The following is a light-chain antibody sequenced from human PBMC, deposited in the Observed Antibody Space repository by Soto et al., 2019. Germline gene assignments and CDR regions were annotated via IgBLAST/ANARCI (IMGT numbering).Light chain of an antibody. V-gene: IGKV1-27*01. CDR2: AAS. Sequence: DVQMTQSPSYLSASVGDTVTITCRASQGIAFYLAWFQQRPGKAPNLLISAASNLQSGVPSRFSGSGSGTDFTLTISSLQPEDVATYYCHKYDTAPFTFGPGTRV. J-gene: IGKJ3*01. CDR1: QGIAFY. CDR3: HKYDTAPFT.